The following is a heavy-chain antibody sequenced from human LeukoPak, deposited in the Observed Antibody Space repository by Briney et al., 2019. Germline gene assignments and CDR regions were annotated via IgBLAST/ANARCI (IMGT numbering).Heavy chain of an antibody. CDR3: AKEGVWSYYGSGIGPQNAFDI. D-gene: IGHD3-10*01. V-gene: IGHV3-30*18. J-gene: IGHJ3*02. CDR2: ISIDGSNQ. CDR1: GFTFSSYA. Sequence: GGSLRLSCAASGFTFSSYAMSWVCQAPGKGLEWVAVISIDGSNQYYADSVKGRFTISRDNSKNTLYLQMNSLRAEDTAVYYCAKEGVWSYYGSGIGPQNAFDIWGQGTMVTVSS.